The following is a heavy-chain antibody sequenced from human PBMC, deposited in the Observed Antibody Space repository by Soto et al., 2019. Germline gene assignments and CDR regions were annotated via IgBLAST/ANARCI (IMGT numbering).Heavy chain of an antibody. V-gene: IGHV3-23*01. J-gene: IGHJ6*02. Sequence: PGGSLRLSCAASGFTFSKFVMRWVRQTPGKGLEWVSTITETGGDTYYTDSVKGRFTISRDNSKNTLYLQMTSLRAEDTALYYCTKASTDRPHMHVWAQGTTVTVSS. CDR1: GFTFSKFV. CDR3: TKASTDRPHMHV. CDR2: ITETGGDT.